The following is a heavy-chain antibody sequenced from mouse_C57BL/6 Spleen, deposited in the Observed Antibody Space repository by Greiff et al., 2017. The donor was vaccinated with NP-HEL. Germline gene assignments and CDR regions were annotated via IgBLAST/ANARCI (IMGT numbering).Heavy chain of an antibody. CDR1: GFTFSDAW. J-gene: IGHJ2*01. V-gene: IGHV6-6*01. D-gene: IGHD1-1*01. CDR3: TRRVITTVVEDFDY. Sequence: EVQGVESGGGLVQPGGSMKLSCAASGFTFSDAWMAWVRQSPEKGLEWVAEIRNKANNHATYYAESVKGRFTISRDDSKSSVYLQMNSVRAEDTGIYYCTRRVITTVVEDFDYWGKGTTLTVSS. CDR2: IRNKANNHAT.